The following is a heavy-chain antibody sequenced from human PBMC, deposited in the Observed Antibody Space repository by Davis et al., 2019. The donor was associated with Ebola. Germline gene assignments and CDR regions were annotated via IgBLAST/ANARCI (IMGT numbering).Heavy chain of an antibody. D-gene: IGHD1-26*01. V-gene: IGHV3-53*01. CDR1: GFIVRDSY. J-gene: IGHJ6*03. CDR2: SYSGTNT. Sequence: GESLKISCAASGFIVRDSYMSWARQAPGKGPELVSLSYSGTNTYYADSVKGRFTMSIDNSKNIVYLQMSSLRAEDTAVYYCARGRVGLIPMDVWGKGTTVTVSS. CDR3: ARGRVGLIPMDV.